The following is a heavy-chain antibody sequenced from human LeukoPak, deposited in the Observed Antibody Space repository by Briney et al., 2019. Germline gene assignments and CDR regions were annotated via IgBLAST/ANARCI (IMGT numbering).Heavy chain of an antibody. CDR3: ARGNFDSISGYDYSLDY. CDR1: GGSFSGYY. CDR2: INHSGST. D-gene: IGHD5-12*01. Sequence: SETLSLTCAVYGGSFSGYYWSWIRQPPGKGLEWIGEINHSGSTNYNPSLKSRVTISVDTSKNQFSLKLSSVTAEDTAVYYCARGNFDSISGYDYSLDYWGQGTLVTVSS. J-gene: IGHJ4*02. V-gene: IGHV4-34*01.